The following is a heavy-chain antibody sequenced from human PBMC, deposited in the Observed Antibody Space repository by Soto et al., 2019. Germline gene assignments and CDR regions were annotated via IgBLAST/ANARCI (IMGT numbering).Heavy chain of an antibody. D-gene: IGHD6-13*01. J-gene: IGHJ4*02. CDR2: ISYDGSNT. CDR3: ARVRIAATGTLDY. Sequence: GGSLRLSCAASGFTFSSYGMHWVRQAQGKGLEWVAVISYDGSNTSFADSVKGRFTTSRDNSKNTLYLQMTSLRAVYSSVYYWARVRIAATGTLDYWGQGTLVTVSS. CDR1: GFTFSSYG. V-gene: IGHV3-30*03.